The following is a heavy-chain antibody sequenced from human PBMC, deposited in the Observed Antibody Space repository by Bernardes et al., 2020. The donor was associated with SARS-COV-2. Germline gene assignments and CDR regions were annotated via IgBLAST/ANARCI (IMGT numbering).Heavy chain of an antibody. V-gene: IGHV3-7*01. Sequence: GGSLRLSRAASGFSFSSYWMSWVRQAPGKGLEWVANIKQDGSEKDYVDSVRGRFTISRDNAKNSVYLQMNSLRVEDTAVYFCARSYYSGSGSYYKHYYYYYGMDVWGQGPTVTVSS. J-gene: IGHJ6*02. CDR1: GFSFSSYW. CDR3: ARSYYSGSGSYYKHYYYYYGMDV. CDR2: IKQDGSEK. D-gene: IGHD3-10*01.